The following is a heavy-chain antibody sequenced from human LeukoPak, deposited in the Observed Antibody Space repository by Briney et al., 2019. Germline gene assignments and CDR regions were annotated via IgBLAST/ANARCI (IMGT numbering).Heavy chain of an antibody. V-gene: IGHV1-46*01. CDR2: IYPRDGST. CDR1: GYTFTSNY. J-gene: IGHJ4*02. CDR3: ARDQEGFDY. Sequence: ASVKVSCKASGYTFTSNYIHWVRRAPGQGLKWMGMIYPRDGSTSYAQKFQGRVTVTRDTSTSTVHMELSGLRSEDTAVYYCARDQEGFDYWGQGTLVTVSS.